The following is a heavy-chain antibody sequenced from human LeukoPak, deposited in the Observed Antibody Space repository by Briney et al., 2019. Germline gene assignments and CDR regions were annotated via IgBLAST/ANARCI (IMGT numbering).Heavy chain of an antibody. V-gene: IGHV3-11*06. J-gene: IGHJ4*02. CDR2: ISSSSSYT. Sequence: GGSLRLSCAASGLTFSDYYMSWIRQAPGKGLEWVSYISSSSSYTNYADSVKGRFTISRDNAKNSLYLQMNSLRAEDTAVYYCARASSSWYGYYFDYWGQGTLVTASS. CDR1: GLTFSDYY. D-gene: IGHD6-13*01. CDR3: ARASSSWYGYYFDY.